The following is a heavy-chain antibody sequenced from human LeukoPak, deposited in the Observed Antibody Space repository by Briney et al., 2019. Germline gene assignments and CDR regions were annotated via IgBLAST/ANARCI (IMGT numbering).Heavy chain of an antibody. CDR3: TRHVDTAPGELFDP. V-gene: IGHV3-73*01. J-gene: IGHJ5*02. CDR1: GFSISDPA. D-gene: IGHD3-10*01. CDR2: IRSKAKSYAT. Sequence: PGGSLRLSCAASGFSISDPAMHWVRQASGKGLEWVGRIRSKAKSYATAYGASVKGRFTISRDDSKNTAYLQMNSLKTEDTALYYCTRHVDTAPGELFDPWGQGTLVTVSS.